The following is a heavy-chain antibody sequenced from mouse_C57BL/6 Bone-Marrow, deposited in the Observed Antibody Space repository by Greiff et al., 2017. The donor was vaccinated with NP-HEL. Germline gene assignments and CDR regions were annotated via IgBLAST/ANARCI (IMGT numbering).Heavy chain of an antibody. Sequence: EVMLVESEGGLVQPGSSMKLSCTASGFTFSDYYMAWVRQVPEKGLEWVANINYDGSSTYYLDSLKSRFIISRDNAKNILYLQMSSLKSEDTATYYCARLGRAYAMDYWGQGTSVTVSS. CDR2: INYDGSST. J-gene: IGHJ4*01. CDR3: ARLGRAYAMDY. D-gene: IGHD4-1*01. V-gene: IGHV5-16*01. CDR1: GFTFSDYY.